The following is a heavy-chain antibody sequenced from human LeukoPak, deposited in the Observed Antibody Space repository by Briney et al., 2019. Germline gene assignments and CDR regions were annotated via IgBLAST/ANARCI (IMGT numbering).Heavy chain of an antibody. Sequence: SETLSLTCSVSGGSISSGSYYWSWIRQPAGKGLEWIGRIYTSGSTNYNPSLKSRVTISVDTSKNQFSLKVSSVTAADTAVYYCARDYYGSGYYYYYMDVWGKGTTVTISS. CDR2: IYTSGST. CDR1: GGSISSGSYY. D-gene: IGHD3-10*01. CDR3: ARDYYGSGYYYYYMDV. J-gene: IGHJ6*03. V-gene: IGHV4-61*02.